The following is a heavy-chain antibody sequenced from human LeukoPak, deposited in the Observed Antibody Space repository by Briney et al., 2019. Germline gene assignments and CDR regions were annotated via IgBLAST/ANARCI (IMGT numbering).Heavy chain of an antibody. V-gene: IGHV3-15*01. J-gene: IGHJ4*02. Sequence: GGSLRLSCAASGFTFSNLWMTWVRQAPGKGLEWVGRIKGRTDGGATDYAAPVKGRFTISRDDSKNTLYLQMNSLKTEDTAVYYCSTYTSGSVSYWGQGTLVTVSS. CDR2: IKGRTDGGAT. CDR3: STYTSGSVSY. CDR1: GFTFSNLW. D-gene: IGHD6-19*01.